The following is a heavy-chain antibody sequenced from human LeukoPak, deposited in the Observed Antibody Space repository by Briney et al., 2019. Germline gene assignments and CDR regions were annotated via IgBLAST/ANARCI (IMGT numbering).Heavy chain of an antibody. J-gene: IGHJ3*02. V-gene: IGHV3-30-3*01. CDR1: GFTFSSYA. Sequence: GGSLRLSCAASGFTFSSYAMHWVRQAPGKGLEWVAVISLDGSNKYYADSVKGRFTISRDTSKNTLYLQMNSLRAEDTAVYYCAGAFEIWGQGTMVTVSS. CDR3: AGAFEI. CDR2: ISLDGSNK.